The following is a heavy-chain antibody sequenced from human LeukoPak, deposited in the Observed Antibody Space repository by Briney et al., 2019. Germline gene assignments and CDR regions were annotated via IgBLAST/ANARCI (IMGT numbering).Heavy chain of an antibody. J-gene: IGHJ4*02. CDR2: IYYTGST. D-gene: IGHD6-13*01. Sequence: SETLSLTCTVSGGSISSHYWSWIRQSPGKGLEWIGYIYYTGSTNYNPSLESRVTMSVDTSKNQFSLKLSSVTAADTAVYYCASSSSWTKPFDYWGQGTLVTVSS. CDR3: ASSSSWTKPFDY. V-gene: IGHV4-59*08. CDR1: GGSISSHY.